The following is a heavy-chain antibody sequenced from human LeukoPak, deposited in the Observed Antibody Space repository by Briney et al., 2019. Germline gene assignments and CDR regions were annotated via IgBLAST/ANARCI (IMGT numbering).Heavy chain of an antibody. V-gene: IGHV1-69*13. CDR2: IIPIFGTA. D-gene: IGHD3-22*01. J-gene: IGHJ4*02. CDR3: ARDSYYYDSSGYYLPQSHFDY. CDR1: GGTFSIYA. Sequence: GASVTVSCTASGGTFSIYAISWVRQAPGQGLEWMGGIIPIFGTANYAQKFQGRVTITADESTSTAYMELSSLRSEDTAVYYCARDSYYYDSSGYYLPQSHFDYWGQGTLVTVSS.